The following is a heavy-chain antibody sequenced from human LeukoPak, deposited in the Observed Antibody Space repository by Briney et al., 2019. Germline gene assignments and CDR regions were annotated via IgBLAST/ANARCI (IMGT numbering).Heavy chain of an antibody. CDR1: GGSFSGYY. D-gene: IGHD6-13*01. J-gene: IGHJ6*02. V-gene: IGHV4-34*01. CDR3: ARVRQQLAYYYYGMDV. CDR2: INHSGST. Sequence: SETLSLTCAVYGGSFSGYYWSWIRQPPGKGLEWIGEINHSGSTNYNPSLKSRVTISVDTSKNQFSLKLSSVTAADTAVYYCARVRQQLAYYYYGMDVWAKGPRSPSP.